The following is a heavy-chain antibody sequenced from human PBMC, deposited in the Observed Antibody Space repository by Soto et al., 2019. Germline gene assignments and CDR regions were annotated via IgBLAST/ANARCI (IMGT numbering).Heavy chain of an antibody. CDR1: GDSVSSNSAA. CDR2: TYYRSKWYN. CDR3: ARVQAVAPAATVGMDV. D-gene: IGHD2-2*01. Sequence: SQTLSLTCAISGDSVSSNSAAWNWIRQSPSRGLEWLGRTYYRSKWYNDYAVSVKSRIIINPDTSKNQFSLQLNSVTPEDTAVYYCARVQAVAPAATVGMDVWGQGTTVTVSS. J-gene: IGHJ6*02. V-gene: IGHV6-1*01.